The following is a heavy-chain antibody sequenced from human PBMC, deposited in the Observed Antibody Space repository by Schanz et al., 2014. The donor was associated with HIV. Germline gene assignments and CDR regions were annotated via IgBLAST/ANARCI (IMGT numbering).Heavy chain of an antibody. Sequence: VQLVESGGGVVQPGRSLRLSCAASGFTFSSYGMHWVRQAPGKGPEWVSGISWNSVSIGYADSVKGRFTISRDNAKNSLYMQMNSLRGDDTALYYCAKAYSTSRPYSMDIWGQGTTVTVSS. CDR1: GFTFSSYG. J-gene: IGHJ6*02. V-gene: IGHV3-9*01. CDR3: AKAYSTSRPYSMDI. D-gene: IGHD6-6*01. CDR2: ISWNSVSI.